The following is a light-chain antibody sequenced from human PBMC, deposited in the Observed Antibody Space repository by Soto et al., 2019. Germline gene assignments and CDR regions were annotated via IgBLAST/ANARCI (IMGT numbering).Light chain of an antibody. CDR3: QKRSSWPIT. CDR1: QSVTRY. V-gene: IGKV3-11*01. Sequence: DIVLTQSPATLSVSPGERATLSCRASQSVTRYLAWYQQKPGQAPRLLIYDASSRATGLPARFSGSGFGTDFNLTISRLEPEDFAVYYCQKRSSWPITCGQGTRLEIK. J-gene: IGKJ5*01. CDR2: DAS.